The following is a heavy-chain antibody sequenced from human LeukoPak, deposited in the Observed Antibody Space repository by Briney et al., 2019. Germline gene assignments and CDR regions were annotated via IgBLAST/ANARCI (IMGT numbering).Heavy chain of an antibody. CDR3: ARVGWESNWFDP. CDR1: GGSFNGYN. CDR2: INDSGST. V-gene: IGHV4-34*01. J-gene: IGHJ5*02. Sequence: SETLSLTCVVYGGSFNGYNWSWIRQPPGKGLEWIGEINDSGSTNYNPSLKSRVTISVDTSKNQFSLRLNSVTAADTAVYYCARVGWESNWFDPWGQGTLVTVSS. D-gene: IGHD1-26*01.